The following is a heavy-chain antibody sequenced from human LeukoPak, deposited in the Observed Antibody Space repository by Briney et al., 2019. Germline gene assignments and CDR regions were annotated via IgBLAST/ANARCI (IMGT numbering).Heavy chain of an antibody. CDR2: MNPNSGNT. J-gene: IGHJ6*02. CDR1: GYTFTSYD. D-gene: IGHD4-17*01. Sequence: ASVKVSCKASGYTFTSYDINWVRQATGQGLEWMGWMNPNSGNTGYAQKFQGRVTMTRNTSISTAYVELSSLRSEDTAVYYCARCYGDSPLYYYCMDVWGQGTTVTVSS. CDR3: ARCYGDSPLYYYCMDV. V-gene: IGHV1-8*01.